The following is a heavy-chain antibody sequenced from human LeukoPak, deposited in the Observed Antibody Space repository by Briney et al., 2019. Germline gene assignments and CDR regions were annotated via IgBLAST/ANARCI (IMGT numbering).Heavy chain of an antibody. CDR1: GYTFTSYG. J-gene: IGHJ4*02. Sequence: GASVKVSCKASGYTFTSYGISWVRQAPGQGLEWMGWISAYNGNTNYAQKLQGRVTMTTDTSTGTAYMELRSLRSDDTAVYYCARAIAVAGQRPVDYWGQGTLVTVSS. D-gene: IGHD6-19*01. V-gene: IGHV1-18*01. CDR3: ARAIAVAGQRPVDY. CDR2: ISAYNGNT.